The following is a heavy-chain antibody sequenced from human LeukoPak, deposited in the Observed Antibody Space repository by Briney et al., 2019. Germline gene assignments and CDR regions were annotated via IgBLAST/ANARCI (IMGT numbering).Heavy chain of an antibody. CDR1: GFTFSNSA. CDR2: ISYDGSSK. Sequence: GGSLRLSCAASGFTFSNSAMHWVRQAPGKGLDWLTFISYDGSSKYYADAAKGRFTISRDNSKNTLYLEMSSLGLQDTAVYYCAEERDRDGYFRYWGQGTLVTVSS. D-gene: IGHD2-8*01. CDR3: AEERDRDGYFRY. J-gene: IGHJ4*02. V-gene: IGHV3-30-3*02.